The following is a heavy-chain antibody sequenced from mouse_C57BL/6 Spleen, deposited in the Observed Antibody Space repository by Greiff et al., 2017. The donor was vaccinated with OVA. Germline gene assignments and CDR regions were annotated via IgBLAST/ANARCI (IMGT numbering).Heavy chain of an antibody. CDR1: GYTFTDYN. V-gene: IGHV1-22*01. CDR2: INPNNGGT. J-gene: IGHJ1*03. Sequence: EVKLMESGPELVKPGASVKMSCKASGYTFTDYNMHWVKQSHGKSLEWIGYINPNNGGTSYNQKFKGKATLTVNKSSSTAYMELRSLTSEDSAVYYCARERYDGIYWYIDVWGTGTTVTVSS. CDR3: ARERYDGIYWYIDV. D-gene: IGHD2-3*01.